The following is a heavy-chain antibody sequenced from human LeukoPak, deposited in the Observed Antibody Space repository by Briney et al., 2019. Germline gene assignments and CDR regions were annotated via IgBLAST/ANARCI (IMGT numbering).Heavy chain of an antibody. CDR2: INPDGSTT. Sequence: PGGSLRQSCAASGFTFSTYWMHWVRQARGKGLVWVSRINPDGSTTNYADSEKGRFTSSRDNAKNTLYLQMNSLRAEDTAVYYCARLNENGGGWGQGTLVTVSS. V-gene: IGHV3-74*01. J-gene: IGHJ4*02. CDR1: GFTFSTYW. CDR3: ARLNENGGG. D-gene: IGHD3-16*01.